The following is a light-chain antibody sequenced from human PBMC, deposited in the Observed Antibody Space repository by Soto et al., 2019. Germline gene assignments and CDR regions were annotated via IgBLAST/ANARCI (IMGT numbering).Light chain of an antibody. CDR2: KAS. CDR3: FKYNVYPLS. V-gene: IGKV1-5*03. Sequence: DIQMTQFPSTLSASVGDRVTITCRAGQNINGWLAWYQQRPGKAPNLLIHKASILEVGVPSRFSGSASGTDFTLTISSLRPDVFEFFFCFKYNVYPLSSGGGTKVDI. J-gene: IGKJ4*01. CDR1: QNINGW.